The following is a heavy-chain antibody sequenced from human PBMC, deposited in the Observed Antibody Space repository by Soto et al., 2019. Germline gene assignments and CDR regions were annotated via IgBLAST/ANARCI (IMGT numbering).Heavy chain of an antibody. V-gene: IGHV4-34*01. CDR2: INHSGST. CDR1: GGSFSGYY. Sequence: SETLSLTCAVYGGSFSGYYWSWIRQPPGKGLEWIGEINHSGSTNYNPSLKSRVTISVDTSKNQFSLKLSSVTAADTAVYYCASVRTGLRFGGSQYYFDYWGQGTLVTVSS. D-gene: IGHD5-12*01. CDR3: ASVRTGLRFGGSQYYFDY. J-gene: IGHJ4*02.